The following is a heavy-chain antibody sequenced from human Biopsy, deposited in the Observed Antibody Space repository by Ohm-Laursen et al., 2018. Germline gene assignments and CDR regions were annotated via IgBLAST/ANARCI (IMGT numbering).Heavy chain of an antibody. CDR1: GYTLAELS. CDR3: ATGPYYDTRFYYNVRPFDF. Sequence: SVKVSCKVSGYTLAELSIHWVRQTGGKGLEWMGGFDREERKTVYAEKFQGRVTMTEDTSTDTVYMEVTSLRSDDTAVYYCATGPYYDTRFYYNVRPFDFWGQGTQVTVSS. V-gene: IGHV1-24*01. J-gene: IGHJ4*02. CDR2: FDREERKT. D-gene: IGHD3-10*01.